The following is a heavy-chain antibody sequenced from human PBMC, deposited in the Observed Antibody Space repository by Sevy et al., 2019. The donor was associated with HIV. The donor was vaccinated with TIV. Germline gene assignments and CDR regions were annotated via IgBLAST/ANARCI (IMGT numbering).Heavy chain of an antibody. J-gene: IGHJ4*02. V-gene: IGHV1-2*02. Sequence: ASVKVSCKASGYTFTGYYMHWLRQAPGQGLEWMGWINPNSGGTNYAQKFQGRVTMTRDTSISTAYMELSRLRSDDTAVYYCARDSTRFGELFGYWGQGTLVTVSS. CDR2: INPNSGGT. CDR1: GYTFTGYY. D-gene: IGHD3-10*01. CDR3: ARDSTRFGELFGY.